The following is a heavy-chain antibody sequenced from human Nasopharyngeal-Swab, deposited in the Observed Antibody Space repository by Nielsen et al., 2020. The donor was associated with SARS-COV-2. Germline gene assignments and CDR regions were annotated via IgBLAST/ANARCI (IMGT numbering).Heavy chain of an antibody. D-gene: IGHD1-26*01. CDR3: ARAIVGATRTRWFDP. J-gene: IGHJ5*02. CDR1: GYTFTSYD. CDR2: MNPNSGNT. Sequence: ASVKVSCKASGYTFTSYDINWVRQATGQGLEWMGWMNPNSGNTGYAQKFQGRVTMTRNTSISTAYMELSSLRSEDTAVYYCARAIVGATRTRWFDPWGQGTPVTVSS. V-gene: IGHV1-8*01.